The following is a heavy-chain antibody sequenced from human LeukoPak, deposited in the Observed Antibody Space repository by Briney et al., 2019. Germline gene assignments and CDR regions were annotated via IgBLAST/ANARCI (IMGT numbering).Heavy chain of an antibody. V-gene: IGHV3-7*01. CDR3: ARGSGDNYDQWGFDP. J-gene: IGHJ5*02. D-gene: IGHD5-24*01. CDR1: GFTFSSYW. CDR2: IKQDGSEK. Sequence: GGSLRLSCAASGFTFSSYWMSWVRQAPGKGLGWVANIKQDGSEKYYVESVKGRFTIYRDNAKNSLYLQMNSLRAEDTAVYYCARGSGDNYDQWGFDPWGQGTLVTVSS.